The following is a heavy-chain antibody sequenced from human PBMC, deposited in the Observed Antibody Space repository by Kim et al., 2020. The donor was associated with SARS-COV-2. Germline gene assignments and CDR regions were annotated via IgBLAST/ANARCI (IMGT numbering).Heavy chain of an antibody. D-gene: IGHD5-18*01. Sequence: ASVKVSCKASGYTFTSYYMHWVRQAPGQGLEWMGIINPSGGSTNYAQKFQGGVTMTRDTSTSTVYMELSSLRSEDTAIYYCATSRGYSYCFDYWGQGTLVTVSS. CDR2: INPSGGST. V-gene: IGHV1-46*01. CDR1: GYTFTSYY. CDR3: ATSRGYSYCFDY. J-gene: IGHJ4*02.